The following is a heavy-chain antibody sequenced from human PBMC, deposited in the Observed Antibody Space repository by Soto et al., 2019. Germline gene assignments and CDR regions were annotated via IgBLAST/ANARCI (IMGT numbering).Heavy chain of an antibody. J-gene: IGHJ4*02. CDR3: ARESQVDTAMVYYFDY. CDR1: GFTFSSYA. Sequence: GGSLRLSCAASGFTFSSYAMHWVRQAPGKGLEWVAVISYDGSNKYYADSVKGRFTISRDNSKNTLYLQMNSLRAEDTAVYYCARESQVDTAMVYYFDYWGQGTLVTVSS. V-gene: IGHV3-30*04. D-gene: IGHD5-18*01. CDR2: ISYDGSNK.